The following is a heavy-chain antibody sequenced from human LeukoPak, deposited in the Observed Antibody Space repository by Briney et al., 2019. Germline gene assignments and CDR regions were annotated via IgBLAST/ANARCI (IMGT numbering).Heavy chain of an antibody. Sequence: ASVKVSCKASGYSFGGYGIAWVRQAPGQGLEWIGWITPYYGNTNYAQSVQGRVTLTTDTSTNTAYMELRSLRSDDTAVYYCAREDRVARAAFDVWGQGTVVTVSS. J-gene: IGHJ3*01. D-gene: IGHD5-12*01. CDR2: ITPYYGNT. CDR3: AREDRVARAAFDV. CDR1: GYSFGGYG. V-gene: IGHV1-18*01.